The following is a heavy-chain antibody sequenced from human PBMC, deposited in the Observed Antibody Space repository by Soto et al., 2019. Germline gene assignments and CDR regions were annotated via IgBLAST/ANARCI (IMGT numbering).Heavy chain of an antibody. CDR2: IIPIFGTA. J-gene: IGHJ5*02. V-gene: IGHV1-69*01. CDR1: GGTFSSYA. CDR3: AKTPGEDGYNYGMFRWFDP. Sequence: QVQLVQSGAEVKKPGSSVKVSCKASGGTFSSYAISWVRQAPGQGLEWMGGIIPIFGTANYARKCQGRVTITADESTSTAYMELSSLRSEDTAVYYCAKTPGEDGYNYGMFRWFDPWGQGTLVTVSS. D-gene: IGHD5-12*01.